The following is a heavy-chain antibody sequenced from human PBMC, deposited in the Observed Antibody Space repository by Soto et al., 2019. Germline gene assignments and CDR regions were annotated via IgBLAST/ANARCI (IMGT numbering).Heavy chain of an antibody. D-gene: IGHD3-10*01. V-gene: IGHV2-5*01. CDR3: AHRPFYGWFDP. CDR1: GFSLSTSGVG. J-gene: IGHJ5*02. Sequence: QITLKESGPTLVKPTQTLTLTCTFSGFSLSTSGVGVGWIRQPPGKALEWLALIYWNDDKPYSPSLKSRLTITKDTSKNQVVLTMTNMDPMDTATYYCAHRPFYGWFDPWGQGTLVTVSS. CDR2: IYWNDDK.